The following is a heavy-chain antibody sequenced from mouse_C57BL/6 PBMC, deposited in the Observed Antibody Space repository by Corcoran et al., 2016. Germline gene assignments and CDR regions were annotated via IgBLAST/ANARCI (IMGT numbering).Heavy chain of an antibody. D-gene: IGHD2-5*01. CDR3: ARSPSYYSNYREAMDY. V-gene: IGHV9-3*01. CDR2: INTYSGVP. J-gene: IGHJ4*01. CDR1: GYTFTTCG. Sequence: QIQLVQSGPELKKPGETVKISCKASGYTFTTCGMSWVKQAPGKGLKWMGWINTYSGVPTYADDFKGRFAFSLETSASTAYLQINNLKNEDTATYFCARSPSYYSNYREAMDYWGQGTSVTVSS.